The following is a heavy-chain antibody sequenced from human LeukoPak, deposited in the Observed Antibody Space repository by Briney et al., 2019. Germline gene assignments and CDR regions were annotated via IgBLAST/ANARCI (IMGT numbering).Heavy chain of an antibody. J-gene: IGHJ4*02. D-gene: IGHD2-15*01. CDR3: ARGSGGSCVY. CDR2: ITDISSYT. Sequence: GGSLRLSCAVSGFTFSGYNMNWVRQAPGKGLEWVASITDISSYTYHADSVKGRFTISRDNAKNSLYLQMNSLRAEDTAVYYCARGSGGSCVYWGQGTLVTVSS. CDR1: GFTFSGYN. V-gene: IGHV3-21*01.